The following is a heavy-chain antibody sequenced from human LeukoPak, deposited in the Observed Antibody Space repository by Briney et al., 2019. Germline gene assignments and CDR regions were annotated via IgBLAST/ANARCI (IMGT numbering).Heavy chain of an antibody. D-gene: IGHD2-2*01. V-gene: IGHV3-30-3*01. Sequence: PGGSLRLSCAASGFTFSSYAMHWVRQAPGKGLEWVAVISYDGSNKYYADSVKGRFTISRDNSKNTLYLQMNSLRAEDTAVYYCARPIVVVPAAMLDGLDPWGQGTLVTVSS. CDR1: GFTFSSYA. CDR3: ARPIVVVPAAMLDGLDP. J-gene: IGHJ5*02. CDR2: ISYDGSNK.